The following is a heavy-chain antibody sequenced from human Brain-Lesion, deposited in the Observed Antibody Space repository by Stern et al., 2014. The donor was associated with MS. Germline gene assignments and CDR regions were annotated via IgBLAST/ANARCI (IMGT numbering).Heavy chain of an antibody. CDR3: ARDCSGGRCYQTYYYYGMDV. D-gene: IGHD2-15*01. CDR2: IKQDGSEE. CDR1: GFAFSSYW. Sequence: EVHLVESGGGLVQPGGSLRLSCAAPGFAFSSYWMSWVRPAPGKGLEWVATIKQDGSEEHYVDSVKGRFTISRDNAKKSLYLQMNSLRAEDTAVYYCARDCSGGRCYQTYYYYGMDVWGQGTTVTVSS. V-gene: IGHV3-7*01. J-gene: IGHJ6*02.